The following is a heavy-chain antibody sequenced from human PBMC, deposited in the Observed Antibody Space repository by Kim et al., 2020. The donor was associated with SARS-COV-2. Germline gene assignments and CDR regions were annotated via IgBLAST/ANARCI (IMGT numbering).Heavy chain of an antibody. CDR1: GGSISSYY. J-gene: IGHJ5*02. V-gene: IGHV4-59*08. CDR2: IYYSGST. D-gene: IGHD1-26*01. CDR3: ARHEAPGGSGSYSDDYWFDP. Sequence: SETLSLTCTVSGGSISSYYWSWIRQPPGKGLEWIGYIYYSGSTNYNPSLKSRVTISVDTSKNQFSLKLSSVTAADTAVYYCARHEAPGGSGSYSDDYWFDPWGQGTLVTVSS.